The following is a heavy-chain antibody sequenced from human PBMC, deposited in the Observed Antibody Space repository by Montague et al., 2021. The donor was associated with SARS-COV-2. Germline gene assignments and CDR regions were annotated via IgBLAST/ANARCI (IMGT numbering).Heavy chain of an antibody. Sequence: SETLSLTCTVSFGSVKNYFRSWIRQPVGKGLEWIGRIFVTGGTKYTPSLKSRVTMSLDTSKNQFSLKLRSVTAADTAIYYCAGAFGSSFDFWGQGILVAVSS. J-gene: IGHJ4*02. CDR3: AGAFGSSFDF. V-gene: IGHV4-4*07. CDR1: FGSVKNYF. CDR2: IFVTGGT. D-gene: IGHD6-13*01.